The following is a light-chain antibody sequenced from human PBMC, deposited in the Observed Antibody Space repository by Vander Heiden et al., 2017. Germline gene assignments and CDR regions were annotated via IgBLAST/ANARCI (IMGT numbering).Light chain of an antibody. CDR3: QQYDNLPPYT. Sequence: DIQMTQSPSSLSASVGDRVTITCQASQDISNYLNWYQQKPGKAPKLLIYDASNLETGLPSRLRGRGSGTDFTFTISSLQPEDIATYYCQQYDNLPPYTFGQGTKLEIK. CDR1: QDISNY. J-gene: IGKJ2*01. CDR2: DAS. V-gene: IGKV1-33*01.